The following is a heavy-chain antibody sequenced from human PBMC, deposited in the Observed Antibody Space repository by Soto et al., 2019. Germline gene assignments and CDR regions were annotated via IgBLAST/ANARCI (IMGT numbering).Heavy chain of an antibody. CDR2: LKYDITEI. D-gene: IGHD5-12*01. Sequence: EAQLVESGGGLVQPGGSLRLSCTVSGFSFSTYWITWVRQAPGKGLEWVASLKYDITEIYYVDSVKGRFTISRDNAKNSAYLQMNTLRAEDTAVYYCARGAKWLDLWGQGTLVTVFS. CDR3: ARGAKWLDL. J-gene: IGHJ5*02. V-gene: IGHV3-7*01. CDR1: GFSFSTYW.